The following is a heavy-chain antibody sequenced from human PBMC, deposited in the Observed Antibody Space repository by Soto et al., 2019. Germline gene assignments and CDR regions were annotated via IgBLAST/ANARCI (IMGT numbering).Heavy chain of an antibody. D-gene: IGHD2-21*02. CDR3: ARTTRDCGGDCYHDQYYYYGMDV. J-gene: IGHJ6*02. Sequence: PGGSVRFSCAASGFTFRDYYMSWIRQAPGKGLEPVSYISSSSRYTNYADSVKGRFTISRDNAKNSLYLQMNSLRAEDTAVYYCARTTRDCGGDCYHDQYYYYGMDVWGQGTTVTVSS. CDR1: GFTFRDYY. V-gene: IGHV3-11*06. CDR2: ISSSSRYT.